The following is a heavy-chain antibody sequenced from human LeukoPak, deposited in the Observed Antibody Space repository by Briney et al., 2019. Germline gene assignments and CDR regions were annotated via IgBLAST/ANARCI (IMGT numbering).Heavy chain of an antibody. Sequence: SETLSLTCTVSGRSISSYYWSWIRQPPGKGLEWIGYIYTSGRTNYNPSLKSRVTISVDTSKNQFSLKLSSVTAADTAVYYCARFAPAMAFDYWGQGTLVTVSS. J-gene: IGHJ4*02. D-gene: IGHD6-19*01. CDR1: GRSISSYY. CDR3: ARFAPAMAFDY. CDR2: IYTSGRT. V-gene: IGHV4-4*09.